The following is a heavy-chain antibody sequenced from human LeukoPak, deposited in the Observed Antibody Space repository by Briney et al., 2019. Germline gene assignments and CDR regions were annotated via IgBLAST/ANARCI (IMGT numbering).Heavy chain of an antibody. CDR1: GGSFSGYY. CDR2: INHRGGT. J-gene: IGHJ4*02. D-gene: IGHD5-24*01. V-gene: IGHV4-34*01. CDR3: ARGTEGDGYNLDY. Sequence: SETLSLICAVYGGSFSGYYWSWIRQPPGKGLEWIGEINHRGGTNYNPSLKSRVTMSVDTSTNQFSLKLISVTAADTAVYYCARGTEGDGYNLDYWGQGTLVAVSS.